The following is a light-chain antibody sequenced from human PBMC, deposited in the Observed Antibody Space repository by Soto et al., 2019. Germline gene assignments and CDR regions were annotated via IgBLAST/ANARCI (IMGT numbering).Light chain of an antibody. CDR3: LQKYFYPFT. CDR1: QSISSW. J-gene: IGKJ3*01. V-gene: IGKV1-5*01. Sequence: EIQMTHSPSTLSASVRDRVTITCRASQSISSWLAWVQQKPGKAPKLLIYAASNLQSGVPARFSGRGAGTDFTLTISSLQPEDLATYYCLQKYFYPFTVGPGTKVDIK. CDR2: AAS.